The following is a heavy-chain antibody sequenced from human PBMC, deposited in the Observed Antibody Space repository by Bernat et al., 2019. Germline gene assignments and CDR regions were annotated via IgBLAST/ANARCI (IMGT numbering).Heavy chain of an antibody. J-gene: IGHJ4*02. CDR3: ARGKNYYDSSGYYY. V-gene: IGHV3-66*02. Sequence: EVQLVESGGGLVQPGGSLRLSCAASGLTVSSNYMSWVRQAPGKGLEWVSVIYSGGSTYYADSVKGRFTISRDNSKNTLYLQMNSMRAEDTAVYYCARGKNYYDSSGYYYWGQGTLVTVSS. CDR1: GLTVSSNY. CDR2: IYSGGST. D-gene: IGHD3-22*01.